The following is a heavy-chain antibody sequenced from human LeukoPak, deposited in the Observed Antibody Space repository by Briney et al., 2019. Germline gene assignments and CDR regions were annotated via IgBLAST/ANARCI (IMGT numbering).Heavy chain of an antibody. J-gene: IGHJ5*02. CDR1: GFTFSSYA. Sequence: PGGSLRLSCAASGFTFSSYAMHWVRQAPGKGLEWVAVIWYDGSNKYYADSVKGRFTISRDNSKNTLYLQMNSLRAEDTAVYYCARVRGREAKVGAFDPWGQGTLVTVSS. CDR3: ARVRGREAKVGAFDP. CDR2: IWYDGSNK. D-gene: IGHD1-26*01. V-gene: IGHV3-33*08.